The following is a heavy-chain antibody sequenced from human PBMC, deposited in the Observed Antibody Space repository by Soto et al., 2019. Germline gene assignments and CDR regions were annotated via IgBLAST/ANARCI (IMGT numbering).Heavy chain of an antibody. D-gene: IGHD6-6*01. CDR2: ISSSSSYI. J-gene: IGHJ4*02. CDR1: GFTFSSYS. Sequence: GGSLRLSCAASGFTFSSYSMNWVRQAPGKGLEWVSSISSSSSYIYYADSVKGRFTISRDNAKNSLYLQMNSLRAEDTAVYYCASPAGSSSPYFDYWGQGTLVTVSS. V-gene: IGHV3-21*01. CDR3: ASPAGSSSPYFDY.